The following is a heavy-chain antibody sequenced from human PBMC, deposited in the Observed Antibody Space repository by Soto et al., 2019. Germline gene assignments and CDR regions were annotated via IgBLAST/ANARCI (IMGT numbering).Heavy chain of an antibody. V-gene: IGHV1-3*01. CDR1: GYSFTSHY. D-gene: IGHD3-22*01. CDR2: INAGNGNT. CDR3: ARPKDYDDCLDL. Sequence: ASVKVSCKAIGYSFTSHYLHWVRQAPGQRLEWMGWINAGNGNTIYSQKFQGRVTITRDTSANTAYMELSSLISEDTAVYYCARPKDYDDCLDLWGQGTLVTVSS. J-gene: IGHJ4*02.